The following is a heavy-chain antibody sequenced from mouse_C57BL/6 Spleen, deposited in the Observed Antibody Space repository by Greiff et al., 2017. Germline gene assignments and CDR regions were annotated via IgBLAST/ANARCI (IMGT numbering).Heavy chain of an antibody. V-gene: IGHV5-16*01. Sequence: EVQLVESEGGLVQPGSSMKLSCTASGFTFSDYYMAWVRQVPEKGLEWVANINYDGSSTYYLDSLKSRFIISRDNAKNILYLHMSSLKSEDTATYYCARDYDGGYWYFDVWGTGTTVTVSS. J-gene: IGHJ1*03. CDR2: INYDGSST. CDR1: GFTFSDYY. CDR3: ARDYDGGYWYFDV. D-gene: IGHD2-12*01.